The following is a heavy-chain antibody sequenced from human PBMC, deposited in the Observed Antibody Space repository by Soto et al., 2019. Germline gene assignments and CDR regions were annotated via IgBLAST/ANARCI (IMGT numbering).Heavy chain of an antibody. CDR3: AKDRYFDWFRARY. CDR1: GYTFSSYA. J-gene: IGHJ4*02. Sequence: PGGSLRLSCAASGYTFSSYAMSWVRQAPGKGLEWVSAISGSGGSTYYADSVKGRFTISRDNSKNTLYLQMNSLRAEDTAVYYCAKDRYFDWFRARYWGQGTLVTVSS. V-gene: IGHV3-23*01. D-gene: IGHD3-9*01. CDR2: ISGSGGST.